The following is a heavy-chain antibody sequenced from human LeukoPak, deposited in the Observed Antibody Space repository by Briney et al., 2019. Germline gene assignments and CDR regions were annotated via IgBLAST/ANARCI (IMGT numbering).Heavy chain of an antibody. CDR2: TYYRSKWYN. J-gene: IGHJ4*02. CDR1: GDSVSSNSAA. Sequence: SQTLSLTCAISGDSVSSNSAAWNWIRQSPSRGLEWLGRTYYRSKWYNDYAVSVKSRMTINPDTSKDQFSLQLNSVTPEDTAVYYCASAPGQWLAYFDYWGQGTLVTVSS. CDR3: ASAPGQWLAYFDY. D-gene: IGHD6-19*01. V-gene: IGHV6-1*01.